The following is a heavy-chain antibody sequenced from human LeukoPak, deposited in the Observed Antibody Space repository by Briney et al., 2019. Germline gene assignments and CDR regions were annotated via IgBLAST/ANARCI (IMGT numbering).Heavy chain of an antibody. D-gene: IGHD2-21*01. CDR1: GFTFSSYA. J-gene: IGHJ3*02. CDR3: ASPIVVVGAPGAFDI. Sequence: GGSLRLSCAASGFTFSSYAMHWVRQAPGKGLEGVAVISYDGSNKYYADSVKGRFTISRDNSKNTLYLQMNSLRAEDTAVYYCASPIVVVGAPGAFDIWGQGTMVTVSS. V-gene: IGHV3-30-3*01. CDR2: ISYDGSNK.